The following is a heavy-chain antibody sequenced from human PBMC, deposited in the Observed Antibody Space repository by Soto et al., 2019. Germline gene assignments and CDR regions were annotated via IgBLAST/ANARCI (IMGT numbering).Heavy chain of an antibody. D-gene: IGHD3-22*01. Sequence: SETLSLTCTVCGGSISSYYWSWIRQPPGKGLEWIGYIYYSGSTNYNPSLKSRVTISVDTSKNQFSLKLSSVTAADTAVYYCARTSYYYDSSGYLIDYWGQGTLVTVS. CDR1: GGSISSYY. J-gene: IGHJ4*02. CDR3: ARTSYYYDSSGYLIDY. V-gene: IGHV4-59*01. CDR2: IYYSGST.